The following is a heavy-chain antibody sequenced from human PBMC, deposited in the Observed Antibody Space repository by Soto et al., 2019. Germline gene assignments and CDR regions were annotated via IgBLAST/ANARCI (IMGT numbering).Heavy chain of an antibody. D-gene: IGHD2-15*01. CDR1: GGTFSSYA. CDR2: IIPIFGTA. J-gene: IGHJ2*01. Sequence: QVQLVQSGAEVKKPGSSVKVSCKASGGTFSSYAISWVRQAPGQGLEWMGGIIPIFGTANYAQKFQGRVMITADESTSTAYMELSSLRSEDTAVYYCASPADSSGGTHWYFDLWGRGTLVTVSS. CDR3: ASPADSSGGTHWYFDL. V-gene: IGHV1-69*01.